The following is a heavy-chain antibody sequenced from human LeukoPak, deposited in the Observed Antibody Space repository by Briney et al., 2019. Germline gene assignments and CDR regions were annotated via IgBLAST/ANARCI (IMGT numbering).Heavy chain of an antibody. V-gene: IGHV4-34*01. Sequence: PSETLSLTCAVYGESFSGYYWSWIRQSPGKGLEWIGEINHSGSANYNPSLKSRVTISVDTSKNQFSLKLSSVTAADTAVYYCARADIVATIGGYYYYMDVWGKGTTVTVSS. CDR3: ARADIVATIGGYYYYMDV. J-gene: IGHJ6*03. CDR1: GESFSGYY. D-gene: IGHD5-12*01. CDR2: INHSGSA.